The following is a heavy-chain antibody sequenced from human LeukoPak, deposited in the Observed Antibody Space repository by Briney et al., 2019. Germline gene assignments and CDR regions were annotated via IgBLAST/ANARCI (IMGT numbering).Heavy chain of an antibody. CDR3: ARESRYYYDSSGDY. V-gene: IGHV1-2*02. Sequence: ASVKVSCKASGYTFTGYYMRWVRQAPGQGLEWMGWINPNSGGTNYAQKFQGRVTMTRDTSISTAYMELSRLRSDDTAVYYCARESRYYYDSSGDYWGQGTLVTVSS. CDR1: GYTFTGYY. CDR2: INPNSGGT. D-gene: IGHD3-22*01. J-gene: IGHJ4*02.